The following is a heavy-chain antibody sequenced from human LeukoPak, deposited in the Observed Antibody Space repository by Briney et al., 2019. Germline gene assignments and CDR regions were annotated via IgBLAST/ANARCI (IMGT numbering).Heavy chain of an antibody. J-gene: IGHJ5*02. CDR2: INKDGSEK. CDR1: GFTFGDYW. D-gene: IGHD6-19*01. Sequence: GGSLRLSCAASGFTFGDYWMSWVRQAPGKGLEWVANINKDGSEKKYVDSGKGRFTIFRDNADNSLYLQMNSLRVEDTAVYYCVREGGSGWYSGWFDPWGQGTLVTVSS. CDR3: VREGGSGWYSGWFDP. V-gene: IGHV3-7*01.